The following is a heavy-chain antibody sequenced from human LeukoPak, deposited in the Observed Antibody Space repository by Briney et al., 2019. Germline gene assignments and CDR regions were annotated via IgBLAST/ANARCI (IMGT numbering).Heavy chain of an antibody. V-gene: IGHV4-34*01. D-gene: IGHD3-22*01. CDR3: ARGPGDYDSSGYYYRNAFDI. J-gene: IGHJ3*02. CDR1: GGSFSGYY. CDR2: INHRENT. Sequence: SETLSLTCAVYGGSFSGYYWSWIRKPPGKGLEWIGEINHRENTNYNPSLKSRVTMSLDTSKNQFSLELSSVTAADTAVYYCARGPGDYDSSGYYYRNAFDIWGQGTMVTVSS.